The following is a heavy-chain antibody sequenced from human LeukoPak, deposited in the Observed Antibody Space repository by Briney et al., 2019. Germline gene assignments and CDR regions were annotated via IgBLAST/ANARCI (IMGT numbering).Heavy chain of an antibody. J-gene: IGHJ4*02. D-gene: IGHD3-16*01. CDR1: GFTFSSYA. V-gene: IGHV3-23*01. CDR2: ISGSAVST. CDR3: ATDWGSDSRKNDF. Sequence: GGSLRLSCAASGFTFSSYAMSWVRQAPGKGLEWVSSISGSAVSTFYADSVKGRFTISRDNSKNTLYLQMNSLRAEDTAIYYCATDWGSDSRKNDFWGQGTLVTVSS.